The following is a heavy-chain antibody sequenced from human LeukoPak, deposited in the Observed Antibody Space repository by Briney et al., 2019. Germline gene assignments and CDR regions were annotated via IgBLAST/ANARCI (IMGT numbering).Heavy chain of an antibody. CDR2: IGKDGSEK. V-gene: IGHV3-7*01. Sequence: GGSLRLSCAASGFAFTNYWMVWVRQAPGKGLEWVASIGKDGSEKSYVDSVKGRFTISRDNARNSLYLQMSSLSVEDTAVYYCTRDIVYLQLEYWGQGALVTVSS. CDR1: GFAFTNYW. CDR3: TRDIVYLQLEY. J-gene: IGHJ4*02. D-gene: IGHD1-1*01.